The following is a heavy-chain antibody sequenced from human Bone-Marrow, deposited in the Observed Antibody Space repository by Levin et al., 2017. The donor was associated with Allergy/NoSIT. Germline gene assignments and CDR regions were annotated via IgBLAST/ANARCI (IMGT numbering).Heavy chain of an antibody. D-gene: IGHD1-20*01. CDR2: IKSKTDGGTT. Sequence: GESLKISCAASGFTFSNAWMSWVRQAPGKGLEWVGRIKSKTDGGTTDYAAPVKGRFTISRDDSKNTLYLQMNSLKTEDTAVYYCTTEGNWNGDNWFDPWGQGTLVTVSS. J-gene: IGHJ5*02. CDR3: TTEGNWNGDNWFDP. V-gene: IGHV3-15*01. CDR1: GFTFSNAW.